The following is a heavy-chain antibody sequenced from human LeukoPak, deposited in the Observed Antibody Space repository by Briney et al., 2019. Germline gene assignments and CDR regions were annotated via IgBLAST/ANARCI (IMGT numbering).Heavy chain of an antibody. CDR2: INPNSGGT. Sequence: ASVKVSCKASGYTFTGYYMHWVRQAPGQGLEWMGRINPNSGGTNYAQKFQSRVTMTRDTSISTAYMELSRLRSDDTAVYYCARDRVNDGGDYWGQGTLVTVSS. D-gene: IGHD2-8*01. V-gene: IGHV1-2*06. J-gene: IGHJ4*02. CDR1: GYTFTGYY. CDR3: ARDRVNDGGDY.